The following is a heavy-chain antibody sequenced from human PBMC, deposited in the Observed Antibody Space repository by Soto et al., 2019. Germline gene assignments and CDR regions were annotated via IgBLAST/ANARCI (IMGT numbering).Heavy chain of an antibody. J-gene: IGHJ4*02. CDR3: ARAISSVTYYDSIGY. CDR2: IWYDGSNQ. V-gene: IGHV3-33*01. D-gene: IGHD1-26*01. Sequence: QVKLVESGGGVVQPGTSLRLSCEASGFNISTNGMHWVRQAPGKGLQWLAFIWYDGSNQHYAASVKGRLTIARDNSKNTLYLQMTNLRADDTAVYHCARAISSVTYYDSIGYWGRGTLVTVSS. CDR1: GFNISTNG.